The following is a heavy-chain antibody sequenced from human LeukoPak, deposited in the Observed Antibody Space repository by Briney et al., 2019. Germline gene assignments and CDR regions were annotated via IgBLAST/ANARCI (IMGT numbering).Heavy chain of an antibody. CDR1: GGSFSGYY. CDR2: INHSGST. V-gene: IGHV4-34*01. Sequence: SETLSLTCAVYGGSFSGYYWSWIRQPPGKGLEWIGEINHSGSTNYNPSLKSRVTISVDTSKNQFSLKLSSVTAADTAVYYCARGIRGVVVPAATHHNNWFDPWGQGTLVTVSS. J-gene: IGHJ5*02. CDR3: ARGIRGVVVPAATHHNNWFDP. D-gene: IGHD2-2*01.